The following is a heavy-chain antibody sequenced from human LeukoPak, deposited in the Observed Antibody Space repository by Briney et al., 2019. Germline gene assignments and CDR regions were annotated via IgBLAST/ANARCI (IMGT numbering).Heavy chain of an antibody. J-gene: IGHJ6*02. Sequence: GGSLRLSCAASGFTFSSYGMHWVRQVPGKGLEWVAVIWYDGSNKYYADSVKGRFTISRDNSKNTLYLQMNSLRAEDTDVYYCARDRGSWSQYGMDAWGQGTTVTVSS. CDR3: ARDRGSWSQYGMDA. CDR1: GFTFSSYG. D-gene: IGHD6-13*01. V-gene: IGHV3-33*01. CDR2: IWYDGSNK.